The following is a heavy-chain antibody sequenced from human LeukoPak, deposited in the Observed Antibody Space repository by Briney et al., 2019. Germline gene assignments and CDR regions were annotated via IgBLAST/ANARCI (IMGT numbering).Heavy chain of an antibody. CDR3: AKVSGVGPDIAVARD. Sequence: PGGSLRLSCAASGFTFSSYGMHWVRQAPGKGLEWVAFIQYDGSNKYYADSVKGRFTISRDNSKNTLYLQMNSLRAEDTAVYYCAKVSGVGPDIAVARDWGQGTLVTVSS. CDR2: IQYDGSNK. V-gene: IGHV3-30*02. D-gene: IGHD6-19*01. J-gene: IGHJ4*01. CDR1: GFTFSSYG.